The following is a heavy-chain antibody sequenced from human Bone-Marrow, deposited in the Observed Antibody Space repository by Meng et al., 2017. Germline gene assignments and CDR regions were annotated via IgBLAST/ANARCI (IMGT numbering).Heavy chain of an antibody. Sequence: ASVKVSCKPSGYNFPDYYIHWVRRAPGQGLEWMGWISAYNGNTNYAQKLQGRVTMTTDTSTSTAYMELRSLRSDDTAVYYCARDTWVQTYYDILTGYYTGDYFDYWGQGTLVTVSS. D-gene: IGHD3-9*01. CDR3: ARDTWVQTYYDILTGYYTGDYFDY. V-gene: IGHV1-18*04. CDR2: ISAYNGNT. CDR1: GYNFPDYY. J-gene: IGHJ4*02.